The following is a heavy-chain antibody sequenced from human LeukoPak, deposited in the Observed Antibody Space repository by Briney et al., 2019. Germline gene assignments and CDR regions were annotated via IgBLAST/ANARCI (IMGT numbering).Heavy chain of an antibody. Sequence: PSETLSLTCGVSGGSITNTNYWTWVRQPPGKGLEWIGEVNLQGSTNYNPSLMGRVAIAVDTSESHISLQLTSVTAADTAVYYCAREGGPYRPLDYSGQGTLVTVSS. CDR3: AREGGPYRPLDY. V-gene: IGHV4-4*02. J-gene: IGHJ4*02. CDR1: GGSITNTNY. CDR2: VNLQGST.